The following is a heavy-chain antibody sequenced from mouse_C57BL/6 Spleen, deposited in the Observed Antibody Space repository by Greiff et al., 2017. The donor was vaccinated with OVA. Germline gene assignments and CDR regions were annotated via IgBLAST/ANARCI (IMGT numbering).Heavy chain of an antibody. CDR2: IDPETGGT. CDR3: TRPVVAPRFAY. V-gene: IGHV1-15*01. J-gene: IGHJ3*01. D-gene: IGHD1-1*01. Sequence: VQLQQSGAELVRPGASVTLSCKASGYTFTDYEMHWVKQTPVHGLEWIGAIDPETGGTAYNQKFKGKAILTADKSSSTAYMELRSLTSEDSAVYYCTRPVVAPRFAYWGQGTLVTVSA. CDR1: GYTFTDYE.